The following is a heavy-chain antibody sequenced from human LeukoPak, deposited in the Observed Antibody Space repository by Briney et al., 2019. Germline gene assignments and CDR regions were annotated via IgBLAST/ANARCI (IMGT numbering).Heavy chain of an antibody. V-gene: IGHV3-23*01. Sequence: GGSLRLSCAASGFTFSSYAMSWVRQAPGKGLEWVSAISDSGGSTYYAGSVKGRFTISRDNSKNTLFLQMNSLRAEDTAVYYCAKSRLGLGYGSTWYPGDYWGQGTLVTVSS. CDR2: ISDSGGST. J-gene: IGHJ4*02. D-gene: IGHD6-13*01. CDR3: AKSRLGLGYGSTWYPGDY. CDR1: GFTFSSYA.